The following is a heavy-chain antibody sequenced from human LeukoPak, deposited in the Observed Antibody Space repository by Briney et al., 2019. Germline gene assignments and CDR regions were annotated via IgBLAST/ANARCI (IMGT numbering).Heavy chain of an antibody. CDR3: AGGNRAYYFFGY. J-gene: IGHJ4*02. Sequence: SQTLSLTCAISGDSVSSNSAAWNWTRQSPSRGLEWLGRTYYRSKWYNDYAISVRSRITFNPDTSNNQFSLQLISVTPEDTAVYYCAGGNRAYYFFGYWGQGTLVTVSS. D-gene: IGHD2-21*01. CDR2: TYYRSKWYN. V-gene: IGHV6-1*01. CDR1: GDSVSSNSAA.